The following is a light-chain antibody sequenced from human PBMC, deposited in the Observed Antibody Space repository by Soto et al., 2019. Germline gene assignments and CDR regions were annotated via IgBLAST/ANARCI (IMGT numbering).Light chain of an antibody. V-gene: IGKV3-15*01. J-gene: IGKJ1*01. Sequence: VVMTQPPATLSLSPGQRATLSRRASQSISSNLAWYQQKPGQAPRLLIYGASTRATGIPARFSGSGSGTEFTLTISSLQSEDFAVYYCQQYNNWPRTFGQRTKADIK. CDR1: QSISSN. CDR3: QQYNNWPRT. CDR2: GAS.